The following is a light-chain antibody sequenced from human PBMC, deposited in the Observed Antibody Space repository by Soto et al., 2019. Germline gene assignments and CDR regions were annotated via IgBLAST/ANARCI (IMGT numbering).Light chain of an antibody. CDR1: ALPNQY. CDR2: QDT. CDR3: QSADSSGSYRI. Sequence: SYELTQPPSVSVSPGQTATITCSGDALPNQYIQWYQQKPGRTPVLVIYQDTDRPSGIPERFSGSNSGTTATLTISGVQAEDEGDYHCQSADSSGSYRIFGGGTKVTVL. V-gene: IGLV3-25*03. J-gene: IGLJ2*01.